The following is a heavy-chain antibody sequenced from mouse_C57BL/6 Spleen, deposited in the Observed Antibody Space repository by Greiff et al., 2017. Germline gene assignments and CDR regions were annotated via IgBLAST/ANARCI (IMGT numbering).Heavy chain of an antibody. CDR3: ARSGITTVVRAMDY. Sequence: VQLHQSGAELVKPGASVKLSCKASGYTFTSYWMQWVKQRPGQGLEWIGEIDPSDSYTNYNQKFKGKATLTVDTSSSTAYMQLSSLTSEDSAVYYCARSGITTVVRAMDYWGQGTSVTVSS. J-gene: IGHJ4*01. V-gene: IGHV1-50*01. CDR2: IDPSDSYT. CDR1: GYTFTSYW. D-gene: IGHD1-1*01.